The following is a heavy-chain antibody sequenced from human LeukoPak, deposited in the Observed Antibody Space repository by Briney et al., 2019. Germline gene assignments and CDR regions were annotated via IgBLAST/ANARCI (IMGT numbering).Heavy chain of an antibody. V-gene: IGHV3-23*01. D-gene: IGHD1-26*01. CDR3: AKDLGWELPAEAY. Sequence: GGSLRLSCVASGFTFEKYVMNWVRQAPGKGLEWLATIYGSGVSISYADSVKGRSTISRDNSNNTLYLQMNSLRAEDTAMYFCAKDLGWELPAEAYWGQGILVTVSS. CDR2: IYGSGVSI. J-gene: IGHJ4*02. CDR1: GFTFEKYV.